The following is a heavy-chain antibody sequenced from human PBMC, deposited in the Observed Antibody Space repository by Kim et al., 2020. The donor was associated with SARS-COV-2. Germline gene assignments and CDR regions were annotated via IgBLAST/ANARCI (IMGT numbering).Heavy chain of an antibody. J-gene: IGHJ2*01. CDR1: RFTFSNSA. D-gene: IGHD2-2*01. Sequence: GGSLRLSCAASRFTFSNSAMTWVRQAPGKGLEWVSTIFGSGNGTYYGDSVRGRFIVSRDNSKNTLFLQMNNVRADDTAIYYCAKNVHVTSVTLLWYYDLWGRGT. CDR2: IFGSGNGT. V-gene: IGHV3-23*01. CDR3: AKNVHVTSVTLLWYYDL.